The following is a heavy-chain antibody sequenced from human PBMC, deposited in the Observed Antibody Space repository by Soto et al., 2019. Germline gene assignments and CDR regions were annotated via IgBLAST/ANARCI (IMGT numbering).Heavy chain of an antibody. V-gene: IGHV3-7*01. CDR1: GFTFSSYW. CDR3: ARSYDYIWGSYRYPVHFDY. Sequence: EVQLVESGGGLVQPGGSLRLSCAASGFTFSSYWMSWVRQAPGKGLEWVANIKQDGSEKYYVDSVTGRFTISRDNAKNSLYLQMISLRAEDTAVYDCARSYDYIWGSYRYPVHFDYWGQGTLVTVSS. CDR2: IKQDGSEK. J-gene: IGHJ4*02. D-gene: IGHD3-16*02.